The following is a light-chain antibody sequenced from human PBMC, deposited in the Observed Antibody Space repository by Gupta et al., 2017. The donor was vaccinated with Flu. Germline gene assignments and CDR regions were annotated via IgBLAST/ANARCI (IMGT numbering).Light chain of an antibody. J-gene: IGLJ1*01. CDR2: DDS. V-gene: IGLV3-21*02. CDR3: QVWTYTSDQTMYV. CDR1: FIGSES. Sequence: TVRITCGGAFIGSESVHWYQQKPRQAPVLVVYDDSDRHSGISERFSGSKSGMTATLTISRVEAGDEADYYCQVWTYTSDQTMYVFGTGTKVTVL.